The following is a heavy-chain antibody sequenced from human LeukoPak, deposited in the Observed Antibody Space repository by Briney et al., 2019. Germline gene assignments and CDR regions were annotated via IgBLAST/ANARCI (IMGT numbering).Heavy chain of an antibody. D-gene: IGHD3-22*01. J-gene: IGHJ3*02. CDR2: ISSSGSTI. Sequence: PGGSLRLSCAASGFTFSDYYMSWIRQAPGKGLEWVSYISSSGSTIYYADSAKGRFTISRDNAKNSLYLQMNSLRAEDTAVYYCARERSYDSASFGAFDIWGQGTMVTVSS. V-gene: IGHV3-11*04. CDR3: ARERSYDSASFGAFDI. CDR1: GFTFSDYY.